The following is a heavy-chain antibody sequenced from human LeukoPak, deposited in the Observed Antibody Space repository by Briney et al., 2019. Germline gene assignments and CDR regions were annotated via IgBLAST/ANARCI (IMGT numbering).Heavy chain of an antibody. CDR2: IYYSGST. CDR1: GGSISSYY. V-gene: IGHV4-59*01. D-gene: IGHD6-19*01. Sequence: ASETLSLTCTVSGGSISSYYWSWIRQPPGKGLEWIGYIYYSGSTNYNPSLKSRVTISVDTSKNQFSLKLSSVTAADTAVYYCATGAGGQWLVPAYWYYGMDVWGQGTTVTVSS. J-gene: IGHJ6*02. CDR3: ATGAGGQWLVPAYWYYGMDV.